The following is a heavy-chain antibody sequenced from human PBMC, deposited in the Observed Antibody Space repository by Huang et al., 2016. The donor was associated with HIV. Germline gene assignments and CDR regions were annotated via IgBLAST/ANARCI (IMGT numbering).Heavy chain of an antibody. D-gene: IGHD5-18*01. V-gene: IGHV1-69*13. J-gene: IGHJ5*02. CDR2: IIPIFGTA. CDR1: GGTFSSYA. Sequence: QVLLVQSGAEVRKPGSSVKVSCTAFGGTFSSYAISWVRQDPGQGLEWMGGIIPIFGTANYPQKFQGRVTITVDESTNTGYMELTRLTSEDTAVYYCARTAYSYGFRQGYNWFDPWGQGTPVTVSS. CDR3: ARTAYSYGFRQGYNWFDP.